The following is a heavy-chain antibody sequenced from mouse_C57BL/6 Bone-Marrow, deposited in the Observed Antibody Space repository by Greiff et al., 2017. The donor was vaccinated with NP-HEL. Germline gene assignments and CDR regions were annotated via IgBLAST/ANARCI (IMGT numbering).Heavy chain of an antibody. CDR1: GYTFTSYW. CDR3: AKFYGYDVRWYFGV. J-gene: IGHJ1*03. V-gene: IGHV1-59*01. CDR2: IDPSDSFP. Sequence: QVQLQQPGAELVRPGTSVKLSCKASGYTFTSYWMHWVKQRPGQGLEWIGVIDPSDSFPNYNPKFTGKATLTVDTSSSTVYMQLIRLTSEDSAVYYCAKFYGYDVRWYFGVWGTGTTVTVSS. D-gene: IGHD2-2*01.